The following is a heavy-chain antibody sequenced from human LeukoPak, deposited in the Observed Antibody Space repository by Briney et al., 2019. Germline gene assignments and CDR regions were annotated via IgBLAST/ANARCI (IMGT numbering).Heavy chain of an antibody. V-gene: IGHV4-59*12. CDR1: SGSISSYY. D-gene: IGHD6-13*01. Sequence: SETLSLTCTVSSGSISSYYWSWIRQPPGKGLEWIGYIYYSGSTNYNPSLKSRVTISVDMSKNQFSLRLSSVTAADTAVYYCARDRFWTAAAGDFDYWGQGTLVTVSS. CDR2: IYYSGST. J-gene: IGHJ4*02. CDR3: ARDRFWTAAAGDFDY.